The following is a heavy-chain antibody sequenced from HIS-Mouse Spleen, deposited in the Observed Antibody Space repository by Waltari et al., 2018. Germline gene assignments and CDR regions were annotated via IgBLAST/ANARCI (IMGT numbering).Heavy chain of an antibody. CDR3: ARSPYYDFWSGYSDNWFDP. J-gene: IGHJ5*02. CDR1: GGSISNGCYY. V-gene: IGHV4-31*03. D-gene: IGHD3-3*01. CDR2: IYYSGST. Sequence: QVQLQESGPGLVKPSQTLSLTCTVSGGSISNGCYYWIWMRHHPGQGLEWIGYIYYSGSTYYNPSLKSRVTISVDTSKNQFSLKLSSVTAADTAVYYCARSPYYDFWSGYSDNWFDPWGQGTLVTVSS.